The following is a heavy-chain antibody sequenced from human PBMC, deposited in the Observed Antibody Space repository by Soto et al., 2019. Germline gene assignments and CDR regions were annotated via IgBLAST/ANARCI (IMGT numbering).Heavy chain of an antibody. J-gene: IGHJ2*01. Sequence: QVQLQESGPGLVKPSETLSLTCTVSGGSISSYYWSWIRQPPGKGLEWIGYIYYSGSTNYNPSLKSRVTISVYTSKNQSSLKLSSVSAADTAVYYCASPFGDYLYFDLWGRGTLVTVSS. CDR3: ASPFGDYLYFDL. CDR1: GGSISSYY. CDR2: IYYSGST. D-gene: IGHD4-17*01. V-gene: IGHV4-59*01.